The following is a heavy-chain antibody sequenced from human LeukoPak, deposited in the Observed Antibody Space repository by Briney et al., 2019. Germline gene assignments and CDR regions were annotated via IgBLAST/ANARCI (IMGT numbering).Heavy chain of an antibody. Sequence: SETLSLTCSVSGGSISSYYWSWIRQPPGKGLEWIGYIYSSVSTNYNPSLKSRVTISVDTSKNQFSLKLSSVTAAADTAVYYCARAGYSYGYVFDYWGQGTLVTVSS. CDR3: ARAGYSYGYVFDY. CDR2: IYSSVST. D-gene: IGHD5-18*01. CDR1: GGSISSYY. J-gene: IGHJ4*02. V-gene: IGHV4-59*01.